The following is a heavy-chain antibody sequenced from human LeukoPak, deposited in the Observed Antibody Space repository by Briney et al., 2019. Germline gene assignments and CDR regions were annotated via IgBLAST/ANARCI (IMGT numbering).Heavy chain of an antibody. Sequence: GSLRLSCAASGFTFSSYSMNWVRQAPGKGLEWVSYISSSSSSTIYYADSVKGRFTISRDNAKNSLYLQMNSLRDEDTAVYYCARANWNFRMDVWGQGTTVTVSS. CDR3: ARANWNFRMDV. D-gene: IGHD1-1*01. J-gene: IGHJ6*02. CDR2: ISSSSSSTI. V-gene: IGHV3-48*02. CDR1: GFTFSSYS.